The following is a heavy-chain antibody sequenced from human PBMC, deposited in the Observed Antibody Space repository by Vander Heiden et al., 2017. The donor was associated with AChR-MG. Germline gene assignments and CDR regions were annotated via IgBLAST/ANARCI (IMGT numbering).Heavy chain of an antibody. CDR2: IIPILGIA. Sequence: QVQLVQSGAEVKKPGSSVKVSCKASGGTFSSYAISWVRQAPGQGLEWMGRIIPILGIANYAQKFQGRVTITADKSTSTAYMELSSLRSEDTAVYYCARDLGGSKGSIGMDVWGQGTTVTVSS. V-gene: IGHV1-69*04. CDR1: GGTFSSYA. J-gene: IGHJ6*02. D-gene: IGHD2-2*01. CDR3: ARDLGGSKGSIGMDV.